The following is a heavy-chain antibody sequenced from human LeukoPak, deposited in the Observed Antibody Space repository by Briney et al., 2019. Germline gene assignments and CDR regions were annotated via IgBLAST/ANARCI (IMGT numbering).Heavy chain of an antibody. CDR1: GGSISSSSYY. D-gene: IGHD4-17*01. CDR2: IYYSGST. Sequence: SETLSLTCTVSGGSISSSSYYWGWIRQPPGKGLEWIGSIYYSGSTYYNPSLKSRVTISVDTSKDQFSLKLSSVTAADTAVYYCARAGRYGADAFDIWGQGTMVTVSS. V-gene: IGHV4-39*07. CDR3: ARAGRYGADAFDI. J-gene: IGHJ3*02.